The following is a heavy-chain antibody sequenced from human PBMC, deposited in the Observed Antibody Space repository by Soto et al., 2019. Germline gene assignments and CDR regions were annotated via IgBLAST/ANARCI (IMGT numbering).Heavy chain of an antibody. D-gene: IGHD3-10*01. CDR3: TRYWEVTVSTWSFGGF. CDR1: GGTFSPYT. J-gene: IGHJ1*01. CDR2: IIPFHGVT. Sequence: QVQLVQSGAEVKKPGSSVKVSCKASGGTFSPYTINWVRQAPGQGLEWMGRIIPFHGVTNYAQKFQARVTISADKSMSTAYMELSGLRCEDTGLYYYTRYWEVTVSTWSFGGFWGRCSLVTV. V-gene: IGHV1-69*02.